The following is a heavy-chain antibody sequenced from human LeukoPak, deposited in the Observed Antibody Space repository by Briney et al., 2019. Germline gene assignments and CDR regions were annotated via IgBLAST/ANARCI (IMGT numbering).Heavy chain of an antibody. CDR1: GGTFSSYA. CDR2: IIPIFGTA. CDR3: ARVRYCSAGSCYEGGWYYYFDY. V-gene: IGHV1-69*13. Sequence: SVKVSCKASGGTFSSYAISWVRQAPGQGLEWMGGIIPIFGTANYAQKFQGRVTITADESTSTAYMELSSLRSEDTAVYYCARVRYCSAGSCYEGGWYYYFDYWGQGTLGTVSS. J-gene: IGHJ4*02. D-gene: IGHD2-15*01.